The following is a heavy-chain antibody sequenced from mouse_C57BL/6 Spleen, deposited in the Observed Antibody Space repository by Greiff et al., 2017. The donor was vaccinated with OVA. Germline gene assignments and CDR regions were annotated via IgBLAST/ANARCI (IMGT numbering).Heavy chain of an antibody. D-gene: IGHD1-1*01. Sequence: QVQLQQSGPELVKPGASVKISCKASGYAFSSSWLNWVKQRPGKGLEWIGRIYPGDGDTNYNGKFKGKATLTADKSSSTAYMQLSSLTSEDSAVYFCARDYYGSGAYWGQGTLVTVSA. J-gene: IGHJ3*01. CDR2: IYPGDGDT. CDR1: GYAFSSSW. V-gene: IGHV1-82*01. CDR3: ARDYYGSGAY.